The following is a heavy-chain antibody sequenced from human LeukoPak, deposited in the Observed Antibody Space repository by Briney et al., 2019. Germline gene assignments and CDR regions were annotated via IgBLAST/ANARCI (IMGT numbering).Heavy chain of an antibody. CDR1: GFTFSDSY. D-gene: IGHD6-19*01. CDR2: ISGSGHDI. J-gene: IGHJ4*02. CDR3: ARGEYSSGWYSPD. Sequence: PGGSLRLSCAASGFTFSDSYMTWVRQAPGKGVEWVAYISGSGHDINYSESAKGRFTISRDNAKNSLYLQMNSLRAEDTAVYYCARGEYSSGWYSPDWGQGTLVTVSS. V-gene: IGHV3-11*04.